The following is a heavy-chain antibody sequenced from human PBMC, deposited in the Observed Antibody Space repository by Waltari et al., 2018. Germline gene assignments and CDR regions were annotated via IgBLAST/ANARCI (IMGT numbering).Heavy chain of an antibody. CDR2: INAGNGNT. D-gene: IGHD6-25*01. CDR1: GYPFTSYA. V-gene: IGHV1-3*01. Sequence: QVQLVQSGAEVKTPGASVKVSCKASGYPFTSYAMTCVRQAPGQRLEWMGWINAGNGNTKYSQKFQGRVTITRDTSASTAYMELSSLRSEDTAVYYCARERSIAAPTWFDPWGQGTLVTVSS. J-gene: IGHJ5*02. CDR3: ARERSIAAPTWFDP.